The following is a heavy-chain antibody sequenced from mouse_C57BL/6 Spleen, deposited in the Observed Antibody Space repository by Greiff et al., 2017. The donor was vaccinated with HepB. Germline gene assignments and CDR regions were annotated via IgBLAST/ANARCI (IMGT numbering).Heavy chain of an antibody. Sequence: VQLQQPGAELVKPGASVKLSCKASGYTFTSYWMHWVKQRPGQGLEWIGMIHPNSGSTNYNEKFKSKATLTVDKSSSTAYMQLSSLTSEDSAVYYCARSTTAHAMDYWGQGTSVTVSS. CDR2: IHPNSGST. V-gene: IGHV1-64*01. CDR3: ARSTTAHAMDY. CDR1: GYTFTSYW. J-gene: IGHJ4*01. D-gene: IGHD1-2*01.